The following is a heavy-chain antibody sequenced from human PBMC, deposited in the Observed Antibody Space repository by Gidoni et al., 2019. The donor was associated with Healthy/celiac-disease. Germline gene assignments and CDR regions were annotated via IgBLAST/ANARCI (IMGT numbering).Heavy chain of an antibody. CDR3: ARESRIAAAGPYYFDY. Sequence: QVQLQESGPGLVKPSETLSLTCTVSGGSISSYYWSWIRQPAGKGLEWIGRIYPSGSTNYNPSLKSRVTMSVDTSKNQFSLKLSSVTAADTAVYYCARESRIAAAGPYYFDYWGQGTLVTVSS. CDR2: IYPSGST. V-gene: IGHV4-4*07. J-gene: IGHJ4*02. CDR1: GGSISSYY. D-gene: IGHD6-13*01.